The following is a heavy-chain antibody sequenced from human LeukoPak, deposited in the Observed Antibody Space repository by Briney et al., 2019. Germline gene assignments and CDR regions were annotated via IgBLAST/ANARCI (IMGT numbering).Heavy chain of an antibody. J-gene: IGHJ6*02. D-gene: IGHD2-2*01. V-gene: IGHV3-33*01. CDR2: IWYDGSKK. CDR1: GFTFSSYG. Sequence: GGSLRLSCAASGFTFSSYGMHWVHQAPGKGLEWVAVIWYDGSKKYYADSVKGRFTISRDNSKNRLYPQMNSLRAEDTAVYYCARDRVYCSSSSCLDLYSYYGMDVWGQGTTVTVSS. CDR3: ARDRVYCSSSSCLDLYSYYGMDV.